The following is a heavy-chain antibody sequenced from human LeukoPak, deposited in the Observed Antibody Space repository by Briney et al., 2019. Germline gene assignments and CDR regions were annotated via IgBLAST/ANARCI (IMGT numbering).Heavy chain of an antibody. D-gene: IGHD2-8*01. CDR2: INHSGST. Sequence: SETLSLTCAVYGGSFSGYYWSWIRQPPGKGLEWIGEINHSGSTNYNPSLKSRVTISVDTSKNQFSLKLSSVTAADTAVYYCARHPYANRLYYFDYWGQGTLVTVSS. J-gene: IGHJ4*02. CDR1: GGSFSGYY. CDR3: ARHPYANRLYYFDY. V-gene: IGHV4-34*01.